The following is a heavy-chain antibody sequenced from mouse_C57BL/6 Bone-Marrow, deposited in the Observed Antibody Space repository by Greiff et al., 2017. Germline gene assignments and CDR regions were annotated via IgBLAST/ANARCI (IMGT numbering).Heavy chain of an antibody. CDR3: ARHEIYYDSLYAMDY. D-gene: IGHD2-4*01. Sequence: VQRVESGAELVKPGASVKLSCKASGYTFTEYTIHWVKQRSGQGLEWIGWFYPGSGSIKYNEKFKDKATLTADKSSSTVYMELSRLTSEDSAVYFCARHEIYYDSLYAMDYWGQGTSVTVSS. J-gene: IGHJ4*01. V-gene: IGHV1-62-2*01. CDR1: GYTFTEYT. CDR2: FYPGSGSI.